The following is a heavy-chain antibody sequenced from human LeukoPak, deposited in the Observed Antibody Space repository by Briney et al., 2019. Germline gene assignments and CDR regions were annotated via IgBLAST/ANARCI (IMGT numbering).Heavy chain of an antibody. CDR1: GFSLSTSGVG. D-gene: IGHD6-13*01. CDR2: IYWNDDK. V-gene: IGHV2-5*01. Sequence: SGPTLVKPTQTLTLTCTFSGFSLSTSGVGVGWIRRPPGKALEWLALIYWNDDKRYSPSLKSRLTITKDTSKNQVVLTMTNMDPVDTATYYCAHRQAPYSSSVGWFDPWGQGTLVTVSS. CDR3: AHRQAPYSSSVGWFDP. J-gene: IGHJ5*02.